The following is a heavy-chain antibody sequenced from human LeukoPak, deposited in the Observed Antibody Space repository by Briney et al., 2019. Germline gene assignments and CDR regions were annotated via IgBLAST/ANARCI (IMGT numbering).Heavy chain of an antibody. J-gene: IGHJ3*02. CDR3: ATPRGRLPAAIQPAPTHPAFDI. V-gene: IGHV1-18*01. D-gene: IGHD2-2*02. CDR2: ISGYNGDT. CDR1: GYTFGRHG. Sequence: VASVMVSCKASGYTFGRHGISWVRQARGQGLEWMGWISGYNGDTNYAQKFQGRVTMTKDTSTSTAYMELRSLRSDDTAVYYCATPRGRLPAAIQPAPTHPAFDIWGQGTMVTVSS.